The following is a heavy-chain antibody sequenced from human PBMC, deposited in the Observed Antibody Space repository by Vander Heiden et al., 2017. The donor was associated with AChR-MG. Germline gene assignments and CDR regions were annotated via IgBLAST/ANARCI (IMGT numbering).Heavy chain of an antibody. J-gene: IGHJ4*02. D-gene: IGHD2-2*01. CDR2: ISYDGSNK. CDR3: GDPPSKQGR. CDR1: GFTFSNYA. Sequence: QVQLVESGGGVVQPGRSLRLSCAASGFTFSNYAMHWVRQAPGKGLEWVAVISYDGSNKYYADSVKGRFTISRDNSKNTLYLQMNSLITEDTAVYYCGDPPSKQGRWGQGTLVTVSS. V-gene: IGHV3-30-3*01.